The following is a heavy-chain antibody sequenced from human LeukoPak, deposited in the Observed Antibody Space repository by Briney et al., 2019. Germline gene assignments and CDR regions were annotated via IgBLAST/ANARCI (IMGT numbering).Heavy chain of an antibody. D-gene: IGHD6-19*01. V-gene: IGHV3-30*02. Sequence: GGSLRLSCAASDFTFSRYGFHWVRQAPGKGLEWVAFIRFDGTNNFYADSVKGRFTISRDNSKTTVYLQMNSLRAEDTAVYYCARDNSVAGTFDYWGQGTLVTVSS. CDR3: ARDNSVAGTFDY. J-gene: IGHJ4*02. CDR2: IRFDGTNN. CDR1: DFTFSRYG.